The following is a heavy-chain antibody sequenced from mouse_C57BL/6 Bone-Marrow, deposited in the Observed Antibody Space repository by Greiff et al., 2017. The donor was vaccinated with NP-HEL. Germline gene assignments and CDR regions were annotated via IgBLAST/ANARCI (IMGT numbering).Heavy chain of an antibody. D-gene: IGHD1-1*02. V-gene: IGHV1-18*01. CDR3: ARGWVLTRGYYYAMDY. J-gene: IGHJ4*01. Sequence: VQLQQSGPELVKPGASVKIPCKASGYTFTDYNMDWVKQSHGKSLEWIGDINPNNGGTIYNQKFKGKATLTVDKSSSTAYMELRSLTSEDTAVYYCARGWVLTRGYYYAMDYWGQGTSVTVSS. CDR2: INPNNGGT. CDR1: GYTFTDYN.